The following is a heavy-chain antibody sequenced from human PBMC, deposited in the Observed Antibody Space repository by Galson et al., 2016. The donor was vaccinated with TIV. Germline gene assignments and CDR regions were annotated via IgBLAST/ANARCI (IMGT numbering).Heavy chain of an antibody. CDR1: GYTFTSYH. CDR3: ARSWSVVAPNWVDP. V-gene: IGHV1-8*02. J-gene: IGHJ5*02. D-gene: IGHD2-2*01. CDR2: INPDSGNT. Sequence: SVKVSCKASGYTFTSYHINRVRQATGQGLEWMGWINPDSGNTGYVQKFQGRVTMTRNISASTVYMEMSSLRSEDTAVYYCARSWSVVAPNWVDPWGQGTLVTVSS.